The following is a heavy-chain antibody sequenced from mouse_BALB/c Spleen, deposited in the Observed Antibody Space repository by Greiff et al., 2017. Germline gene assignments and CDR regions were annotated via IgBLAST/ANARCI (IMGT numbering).Heavy chain of an antibody. J-gene: IGHJ4*01. Sequence: EVQLQQSGPELVKPGASVKMSCKASGYTFTSYVMHWVKQKPGQGLEWIGYINPYNDGTKYNEKFKGKATLTSDKSSSTAYMELSSLTSEDSAVYDSASSGTVVAYYYAMDYWGQGTSVTVSS. CDR3: ASSGTVVAYYYAMDY. D-gene: IGHD1-1*01. V-gene: IGHV1-14*01. CDR1: GYTFTSYV. CDR2: INPYNDGT.